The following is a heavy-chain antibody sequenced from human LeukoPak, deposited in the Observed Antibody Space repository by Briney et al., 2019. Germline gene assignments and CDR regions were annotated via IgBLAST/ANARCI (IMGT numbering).Heavy chain of an antibody. D-gene: IGHD7-27*01. V-gene: IGHV4-39*01. J-gene: IGHJ4*02. CDR2: VYYTGST. CDR1: GDSINSSDYY. CDR3: ARHGNWDPFDY. Sequence: SETLSLTCTVSGDSINSSDYYWGSIRQPPGKGLEWIGTVYYTGSTYYKPSLKSRLTISVDRSKNHFSLKMNSVTAADTGVYYCARHGNWDPFDYWGQGILVTVSS.